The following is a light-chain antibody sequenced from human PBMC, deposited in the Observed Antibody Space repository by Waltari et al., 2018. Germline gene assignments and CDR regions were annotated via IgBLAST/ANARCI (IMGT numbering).Light chain of an antibody. CDR2: KAS. CDR1: QTISSW. Sequence: DIHMTPSLSTLSASVGARVTITCRPSQTISSWLDGYQQKPGKAPKLLIYKASSLQSGVQSRFSGSGSGTEFTLTISSLQPEEFATYYCQQYDNYSLVTFGGGTKVESK. V-gene: IGKV1-5*03. CDR3: QQYDNYSLVT. J-gene: IGKJ4*01.